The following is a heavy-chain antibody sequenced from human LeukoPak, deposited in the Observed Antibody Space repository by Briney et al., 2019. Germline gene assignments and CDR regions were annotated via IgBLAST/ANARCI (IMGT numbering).Heavy chain of an antibody. J-gene: IGHJ5*01. CDR2: IFRGGDT. V-gene: IGHV3-53*01. CDR3: AKDPHYTSSWTSDS. CDR1: GFTFSGNY. D-gene: IGHD6-13*01. Sequence: GGSLRLSCAASGFTFSGNYMSWVRQAPGKGLECVSVIFRGGDTYYADAVEGRFTISRDNSKTPMYLKMNSLRAEDTAVYSCAKDPHYTSSWTSDSWGQGTLVTVSS.